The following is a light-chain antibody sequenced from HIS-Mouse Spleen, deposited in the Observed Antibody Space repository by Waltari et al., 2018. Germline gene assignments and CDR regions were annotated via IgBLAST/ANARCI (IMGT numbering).Light chain of an antibody. J-gene: IGLJ2*01. CDR2: DDS. CDR1: NIGSKS. V-gene: IGLV3-21*03. Sequence: SYVLTQPPSVSVAPGKTARITCGGNNIGSKSVHWYQQKPGQAPVLVVYDDSDRPSGSPEGFSGSNSGNTATLTISRVEAADEADYYCQVWDSSSDHVVFGGGTKLTVL. CDR3: QVWDSSSDHVV.